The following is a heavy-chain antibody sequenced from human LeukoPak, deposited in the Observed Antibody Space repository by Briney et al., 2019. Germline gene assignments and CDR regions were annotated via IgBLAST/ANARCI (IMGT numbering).Heavy chain of an antibody. CDR3: AKERLVAVAGITAYDDY. CDR1: GFTFSSYA. CDR2: MSGSGGST. D-gene: IGHD6-19*01. Sequence: PGGSLRLSCAASGFTFSSYAMSWVRQAPGKGLEGVSAMSGSGGSTYYADSVKGRFTISRDNSKNTLYLQMNSLRAEDTAVYYCAKERLVAVAGITAYDDYWGQGTLVTVSS. V-gene: IGHV3-23*01. J-gene: IGHJ4*02.